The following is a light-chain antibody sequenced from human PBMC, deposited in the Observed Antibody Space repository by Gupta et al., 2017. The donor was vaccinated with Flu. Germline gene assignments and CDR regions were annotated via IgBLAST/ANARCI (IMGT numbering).Light chain of an antibody. CDR1: SGEIAINY. J-gene: IGLJ3*02. V-gene: IGLV6-57*02. CDR2: DDD. Sequence: TGTISCTSTSGEIAINYVQWYQQRPGSAPNTLIYDDDKRRTGVPDRFSGSIDTSSNFAYLTIAGRKHEDEDDYDCQAEDSGNWVFGGGTKLTVL. CDR3: QAEDSGNWV.